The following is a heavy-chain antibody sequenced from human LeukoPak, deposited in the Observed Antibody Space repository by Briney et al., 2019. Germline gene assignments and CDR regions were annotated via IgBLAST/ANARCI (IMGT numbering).Heavy chain of an antibody. D-gene: IGHD3-22*01. Sequence: GGSLRLSCAASGFTFSSYAMSWVRQAPGKGLEWVSAISGSGGSTYYADSVKGRFTISRDNSKNTLYLQMNSLRAEDTAVYYCAKNSGAYYYDSSGHPDAFDIWGQGTMVTVSS. J-gene: IGHJ3*02. V-gene: IGHV3-23*01. CDR3: AKNSGAYYYDSSGHPDAFDI. CDR1: GFTFSSYA. CDR2: ISGSGGST.